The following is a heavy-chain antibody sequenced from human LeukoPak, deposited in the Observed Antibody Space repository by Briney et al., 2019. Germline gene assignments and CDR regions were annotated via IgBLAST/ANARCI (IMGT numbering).Heavy chain of an antibody. V-gene: IGHV3-74*01. CDR3: ARFGSGLDY. CDR1: GYTFSSYW. CDR2: INSDGGST. Sequence: GGSLRLSCAASGYTFSSYWMHWVRQAPGKGLEWVGRINSDGGSTNYAESVKGGVTMSRDNSKNTLYLQMNCLRAEDTAVYYCARFGSGLDYWGQGTLVTVSS. J-gene: IGHJ4*02. D-gene: IGHD3-3*01.